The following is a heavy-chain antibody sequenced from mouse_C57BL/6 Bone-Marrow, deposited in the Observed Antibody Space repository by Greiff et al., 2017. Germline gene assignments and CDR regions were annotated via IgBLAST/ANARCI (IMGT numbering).Heavy chain of an antibody. CDR3: TRDYYGSPWFAY. J-gene: IGHJ3*01. Sequence: EVQVVESGEGLVKPGGSLKLSCAASGFTFSSYAMSWVRQTPEKRLEWVAYISSGGDYIYYADTVKGRFTISRDNARNTLYLQMSSLKSEDTAMYYCTRDYYGSPWFAYWGQGTLVTVSA. CDR2: ISSGGDYI. D-gene: IGHD1-1*01. CDR1: GFTFSSYA. V-gene: IGHV5-9-1*02.